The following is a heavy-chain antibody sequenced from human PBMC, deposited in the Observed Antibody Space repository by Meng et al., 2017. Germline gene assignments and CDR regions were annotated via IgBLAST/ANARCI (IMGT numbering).Heavy chain of an antibody. V-gene: IGHV4-34*01. Sequence: QVQLPEGGAGLLKPSETLSLTCAVYGGSFSGYYWSWIRQPPGKGLEWIGEINHSGSTNYNPSLKSRVTISVDTSKNQFSLKLSSVTAADTAVYYCARVGSFLRDYWGQGTLVTVFS. J-gene: IGHJ4*02. CDR3: ARVGSFLRDY. CDR1: GGSFSGYY. CDR2: INHSGST. D-gene: IGHD2/OR15-2a*01.